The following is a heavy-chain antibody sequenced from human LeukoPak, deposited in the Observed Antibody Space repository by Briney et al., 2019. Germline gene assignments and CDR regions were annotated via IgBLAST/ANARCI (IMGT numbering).Heavy chain of an antibody. D-gene: IGHD2-2*01. J-gene: IGHJ4*02. V-gene: IGHV3-33*01. Sequence: GGSLRLSCAASGFTFSSYGMHWVRQAPGKGLEWVAVIWYDGSNKYYADSVKGRFTISRDNSENTLYLQMNSLRAEDTAVYYCARDKSSSTNLLDYWGQGTLVTVSS. CDR3: ARDKSSSTNLLDY. CDR2: IWYDGSNK. CDR1: GFTFSSYG.